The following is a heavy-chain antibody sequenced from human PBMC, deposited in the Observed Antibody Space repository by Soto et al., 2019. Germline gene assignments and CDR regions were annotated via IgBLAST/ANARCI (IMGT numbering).Heavy chain of an antibody. CDR1: GGSISSYY. CDR3: ARDSNYYDSSGYLTRLFDP. Sequence: SETLSLTFTVSGGSISSYYWSWIRQPAGKGLEWIGRIYTSGSTNYNPSLKSRVTMSVDTSKNQLSLRLSSVTAADTAVYYCARDSNYYDSSGYLTRLFDPWGQGTLVTVSS. J-gene: IGHJ5*02. V-gene: IGHV4-4*07. D-gene: IGHD3-22*01. CDR2: IYTSGST.